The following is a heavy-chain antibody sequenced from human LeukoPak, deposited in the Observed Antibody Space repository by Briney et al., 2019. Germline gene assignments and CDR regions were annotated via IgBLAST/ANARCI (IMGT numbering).Heavy chain of an antibody. J-gene: IGHJ4*02. D-gene: IGHD3-10*01. CDR1: GFTVSSSY. CDR3: ARLYVSGSYWFGY. V-gene: IGHV3-53*01. CDR2: IYVDGPT. Sequence: GGSLRLSCAASGFTVSSSYMSWVRQAPGKGLEWASSIYVDGPTFYADSVKGRFTIARDNSKNTLYLQMNSLRAEDTAVYYCARLYVSGSYWFGYWGQGTLVTVST.